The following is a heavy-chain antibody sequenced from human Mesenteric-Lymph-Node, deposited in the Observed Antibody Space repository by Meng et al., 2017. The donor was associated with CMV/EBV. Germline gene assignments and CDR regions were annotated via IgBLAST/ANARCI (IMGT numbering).Heavy chain of an antibody. CDR3: ARHQRWLKSEGGLNY. V-gene: IGHV4-34*01. CDR1: GGSCSGYY. Sequence: GQPQQLGAGPVKPSDTPSLTCASYGGSCSGYYWSWIHQPPGKGLEWIGEINHSESNNYNPSLKSRVTISVDTSKNQFSLKLSSVTAADTAVYYGARHQRWLKSEGGLNYWGQGTLVTVSS. J-gene: IGHJ4*02. D-gene: IGHD4-23*01. CDR2: INHSESN.